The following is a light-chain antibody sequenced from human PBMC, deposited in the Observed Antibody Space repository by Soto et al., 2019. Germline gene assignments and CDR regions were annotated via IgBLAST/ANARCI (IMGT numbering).Light chain of an antibody. Sequence: DIVLTQSPATLSLSLGGRATLSCRASQSVSRYLSGYEQTPGPAPRLLIYDASNRATGIPARCSGSGSGTDFPLIISSLEPEDFAVYYCQQRSNSPTFGQGTRLEIK. J-gene: IGKJ5*01. CDR2: DAS. CDR3: QQRSNSPT. CDR1: QSVSRY. V-gene: IGKV3-11*01.